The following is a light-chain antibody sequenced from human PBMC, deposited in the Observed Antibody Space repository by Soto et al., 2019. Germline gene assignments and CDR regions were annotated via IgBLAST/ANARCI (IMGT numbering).Light chain of an antibody. Sequence: QSVLTQPASVSGSPRQSITISCTGTSSDIGGYDYVSWYQQRPGKAPKLMIYEVRYRPSGVSNRFSGSKSGSTASLTISGLQAEDEAVYYCCSYTRTSNHYFFGSGTKVTVL. CDR1: SSDIGGYDY. J-gene: IGLJ1*01. CDR3: CSYTRTSNHYF. CDR2: EVR. V-gene: IGLV2-14*01.